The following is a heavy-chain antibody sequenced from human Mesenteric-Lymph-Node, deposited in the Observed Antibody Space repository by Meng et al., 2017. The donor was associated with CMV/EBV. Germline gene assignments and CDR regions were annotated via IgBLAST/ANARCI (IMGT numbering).Heavy chain of an antibody. CDR2: IYYSGGT. J-gene: IGHJ4*02. Sequence: TCTVSGDSISSSSYNWGWSRQPPEKELEWIESIYYSGGTYYNPTLKSRVTISVDTSKNQFSLKLSSVTAADTAVYYCASRIEMAILYWGQGTLVTVSS. D-gene: IGHD5-24*01. CDR3: ASRIEMAILY. CDR1: GDSISSSSYN. V-gene: IGHV4-39*01.